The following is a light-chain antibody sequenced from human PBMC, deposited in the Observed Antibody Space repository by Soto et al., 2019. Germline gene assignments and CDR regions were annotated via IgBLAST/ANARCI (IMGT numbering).Light chain of an antibody. CDR1: SSDVGAYDY. CDR2: EIN. V-gene: IGLV2-8*01. J-gene: IGLJ1*01. Sequence: QSALTQPPSASGSPGQSVTISCTGTSSDVGAYDYVSWYQQHPGKAPKLMIYEINKRPSGVPDRFSGSKSGNTASLTVSGLQAEDEADYYCSSFAGRNNFPFVFGTGTKLTVL. CDR3: SSFAGRNNFPFV.